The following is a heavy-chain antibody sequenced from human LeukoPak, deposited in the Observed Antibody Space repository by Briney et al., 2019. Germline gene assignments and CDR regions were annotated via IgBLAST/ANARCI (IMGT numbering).Heavy chain of an antibody. CDR1: GFTFSSYA. D-gene: IGHD3-22*01. V-gene: IGHV3-30-3*01. CDR2: ISYDGSNK. CDR3: ASGYDSSGYSFDY. J-gene: IGHJ4*02. Sequence: GGSLRLSCAASGFTFSSYAMHWVRQAPGKGLEWVAVISYDGSNKYYADSVKGRFTISRDNSKNTLYLQMNSLRAEDTAVYYCASGYDSSGYSFDYWGQGTLVTVSS.